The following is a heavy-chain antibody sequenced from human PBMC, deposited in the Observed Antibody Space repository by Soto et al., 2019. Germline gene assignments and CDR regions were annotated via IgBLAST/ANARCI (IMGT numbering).Heavy chain of an antibody. J-gene: IGHJ4*02. CDR3: ARGGNGYSSGWYGFYFDY. V-gene: IGHV3-33*01. CDR2: IWYDGSNK. Sequence: GGSLRLSCAASGFTFSSYGMHWVRQAPGKGLEWVAVIWYDGSNKYYADSVKGRFTISRDNSKNTLYLQMNSLRAEDTAVYYCARGGNGYSSGWYGFYFDYWGQGTLVTVSS. D-gene: IGHD6-19*01. CDR1: GFTFSSYG.